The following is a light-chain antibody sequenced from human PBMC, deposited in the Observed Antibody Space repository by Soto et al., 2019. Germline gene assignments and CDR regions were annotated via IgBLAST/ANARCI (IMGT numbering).Light chain of an antibody. J-gene: IGKJ1*01. V-gene: IGKV1-9*01. CDR1: QGISSY. Sequence: DIQLTQSPSLLSASVGDRVTITCRASQGISSYLAWYQQKPGKAPKLLIYAASTLQSGVPSRFSGSGSGTEFTLTISSLQPEDFATYYCQQLNSYPWTFGQGTKVDIK. CDR2: AAS. CDR3: QQLNSYPWT.